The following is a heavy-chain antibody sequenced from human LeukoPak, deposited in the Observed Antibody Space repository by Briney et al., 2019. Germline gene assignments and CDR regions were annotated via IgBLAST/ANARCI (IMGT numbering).Heavy chain of an antibody. V-gene: IGHV4-59*01. CDR1: GGSISSYY. CDR2: IYYSGST. J-gene: IGHJ4*02. Sequence: SETLSLTCTVSGGSISSYYWSWLRQPPGKGLEWLGYIYYSGSTNYNPSLKSRVTISVDTSKKQFSLKLSSVTAADTAVYYCARGIVVVPLGYWGQGTLVTVSS. D-gene: IGHD3-22*01. CDR3: ARGIVVVPLGY.